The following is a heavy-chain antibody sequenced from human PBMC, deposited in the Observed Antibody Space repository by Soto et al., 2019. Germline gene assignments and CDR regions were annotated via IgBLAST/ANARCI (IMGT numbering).Heavy chain of an antibody. Sequence: ASVKVSCKTSGYPFTDYFIHWVRQAPGQGLEWMGIISLYHHSTSYAQKFQGRLTVTADTSTTTVYMDLSSLTSEDSAVYWCAIELYSCGGGCPYYMDYWGQGTLVTVSS. J-gene: IGHJ4*02. CDR3: AIELYSCGGGCPYYMDY. CDR2: ISLYHHST. D-gene: IGHD2-21*02. CDR1: GYPFTDYF. V-gene: IGHV1-46*01.